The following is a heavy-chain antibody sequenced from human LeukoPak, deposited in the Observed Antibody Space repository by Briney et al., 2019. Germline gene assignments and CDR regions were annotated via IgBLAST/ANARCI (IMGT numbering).Heavy chain of an antibody. Sequence: GGSLRLSFAASEFTFSTYAMSWVRQAPGKGLEWVSTISGSGAYTYYADSVKGRFTISRDNSKNTLYLQMNNLRAEDTALFYCAKGIPLSLLAQSAFDMWGQGTMVTVSS. CDR1: EFTFSTYA. J-gene: IGHJ3*02. CDR2: ISGSGAYT. D-gene: IGHD2-21*01. V-gene: IGHV3-23*01. CDR3: AKGIPLSLLAQSAFDM.